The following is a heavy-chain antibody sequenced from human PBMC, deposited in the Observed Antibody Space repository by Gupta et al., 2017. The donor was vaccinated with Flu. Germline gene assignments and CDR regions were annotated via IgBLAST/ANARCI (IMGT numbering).Heavy chain of an antibody. V-gene: IGHV4-34*01. CDR2: IIHGRGT. CDR1: NGSFSGYS. Sequence: VYNGSFSGYSWSWIRQPPGKGLEWIGEIIHGRGTNFNPSLKSRVSISVDTSKNQFSLKMTSLTAADTAVYYCARGVSWFDPWGQGTLVTVSS. J-gene: IGHJ5*02. CDR3: ARGVSWFDP.